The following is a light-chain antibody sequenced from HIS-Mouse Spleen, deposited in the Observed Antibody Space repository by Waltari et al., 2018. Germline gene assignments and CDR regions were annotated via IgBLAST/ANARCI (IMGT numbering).Light chain of an antibody. CDR1: QSVLYSSNNKNY. CDR3: QQYYSTPLT. J-gene: IGKJ4*01. V-gene: IGKV4-1*01. Sequence: IVMTKSPASLAVSLAERATINCKSSQSVLYSSNNKNYLAWYQQKPGQPPKLLIYWASTRESGVPDRFSGSGSGTDFTLTISSLQAEDVAVYYCQQYYSTPLTFGGGTKVEIK. CDR2: WAS.